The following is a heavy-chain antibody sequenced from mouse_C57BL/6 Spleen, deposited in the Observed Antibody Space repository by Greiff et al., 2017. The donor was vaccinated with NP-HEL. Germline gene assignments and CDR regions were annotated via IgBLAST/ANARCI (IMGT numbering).Heavy chain of an antibody. CDR3: ARGAYYSYAMDY. CDR1: GFSINSDCY. Sequence: EVQGVESGPSLVRPSQTLSLTCTVTGFSINSDCYWIWIRQFPGNKLEYIGYTFYSGITYYNPSLESRTYITRDTSKNQFSLKLSSVTTEDTATYYCARGAYYSYAMDYWGQGTSVTVSS. D-gene: IGHD2-12*01. CDR2: TFYSGIT. V-gene: IGHV3-3*01. J-gene: IGHJ4*01.